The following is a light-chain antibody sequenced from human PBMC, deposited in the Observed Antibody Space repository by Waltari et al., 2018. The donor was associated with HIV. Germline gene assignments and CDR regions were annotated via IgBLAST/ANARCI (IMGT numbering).Light chain of an antibody. CDR1: SSNIGAGYD. CDR2: GNS. J-gene: IGLJ2*01. CDR3: QSYDSSLSGVV. V-gene: IGLV1-40*01. Sequence: QSVLTQPHSVSGAPGQRVTISCTGSSSNIGAGYDVHWYQQLPGTAPKLPIYGNSNRPSGVPDRFSGSKSGTSASLAITGLQAEDEADYYCQSYDSSLSGVVFGGGTKLTVL.